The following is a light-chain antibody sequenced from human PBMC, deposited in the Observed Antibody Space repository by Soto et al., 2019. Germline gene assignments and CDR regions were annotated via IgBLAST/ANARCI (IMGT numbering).Light chain of an antibody. CDR2: SNN. V-gene: IGLV1-44*01. CDR3: AAWDDSLNGDV. CDR1: SSNIGSNN. Sequence: QPVLTQPPSASGTPGQRVTISCSGSSSNIGSNNVNWYQQLPGTAPKLLIYSNNQRPSGVPDRFSGAKSGTSASLAISGLQSEDEADYYCAAWDDSLNGDVFGTGTKVTVL. J-gene: IGLJ1*01.